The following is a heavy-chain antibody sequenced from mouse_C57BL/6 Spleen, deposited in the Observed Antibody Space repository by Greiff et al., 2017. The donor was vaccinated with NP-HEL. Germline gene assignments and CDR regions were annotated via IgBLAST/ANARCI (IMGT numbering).Heavy chain of an antibody. Sequence: VKLMESGPELVKPGASVKISCKASGYAFSSSWMNWVKQRPGKGLEWIGRIYPGDGDTNYNGKFKGKATLTADKSSSTAYMQLSSLTSEDSAVYFCARNYGSSGDYAMDYWGQGTSVTVSS. CDR3: ARNYGSSGDYAMDY. V-gene: IGHV1-82*01. CDR2: IYPGDGDT. D-gene: IGHD1-1*01. J-gene: IGHJ4*01. CDR1: GYAFSSSW.